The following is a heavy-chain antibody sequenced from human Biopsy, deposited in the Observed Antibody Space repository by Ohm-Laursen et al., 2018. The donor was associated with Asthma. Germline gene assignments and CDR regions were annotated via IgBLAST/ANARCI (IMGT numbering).Heavy chain of an antibody. V-gene: IGHV1-2*06. CDR1: GYTFIGCH. CDR3: ARGQKSAGDRWFDP. Sequence: ASVKVSCKASGYTFIGCHIHWMRQAPGQGLEWMGRINPNSGGTNYAQKFQGRVTMTRDTSISTAYMEVSRRRSDDTAVYYCARGQKSAGDRWFDPWGQGTLVTVSS. CDR2: INPNSGGT. D-gene: IGHD6-13*01. J-gene: IGHJ5*02.